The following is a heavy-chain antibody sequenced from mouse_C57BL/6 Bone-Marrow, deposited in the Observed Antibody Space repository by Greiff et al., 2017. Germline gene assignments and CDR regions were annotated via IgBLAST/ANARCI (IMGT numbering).Heavy chain of an antibody. J-gene: IGHJ4*01. Sequence: EVQLQQSGAELVRPGASVKLSCTASGFNIKDDYMHWVKQRPEQGLEWIGWIDPENGDTEYASKFQGKATITADTSSNTAYLQLSSLTSEDTAVYYCTTEVRLRDYYAMDYWGQGTSVTVSS. CDR3: TTEVRLRDYYAMDY. CDR1: GFNIKDDY. CDR2: IDPENGDT. D-gene: IGHD2-14*01. V-gene: IGHV14-4*01.